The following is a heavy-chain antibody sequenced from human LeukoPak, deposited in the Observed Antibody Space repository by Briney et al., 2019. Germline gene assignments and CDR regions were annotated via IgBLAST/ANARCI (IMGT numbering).Heavy chain of an antibody. Sequence: ASVKVSCKASGYTFTSYAMNWVRQAPGQGLEWMGWINTNTGNPTYAQGFTGRFVFSLDTSVSTAYLQISSLKAEDTAVYYCARVGYCSSTSCYTPWFDPWGQGTLVTVSS. CDR3: ARVGYCSSTSCYTPWFDP. D-gene: IGHD2-2*02. V-gene: IGHV7-4-1*02. J-gene: IGHJ5*02. CDR1: GYTFTSYA. CDR2: INTNTGNP.